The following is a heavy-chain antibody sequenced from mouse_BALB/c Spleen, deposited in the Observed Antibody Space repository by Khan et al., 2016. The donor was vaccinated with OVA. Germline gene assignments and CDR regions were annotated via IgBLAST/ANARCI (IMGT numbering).Heavy chain of an antibody. D-gene: IGHD1-1*01. CDR2: ISYSGNT. V-gene: IGHV3-2*02. CDR3: ARIYGGDFDY. CDR1: GYSITSDYA. Sequence: EVKLLESGPGLVKPSQSLSLTCTVTGYSITSDYAWNWIRQFPGNKLEWMGHISYSGNTKYNPPLKSRISITRDTSKNQFFLQLNSVTTEDTATYYCARIYGGDFDYWGQGTTLTVSS. J-gene: IGHJ2*01.